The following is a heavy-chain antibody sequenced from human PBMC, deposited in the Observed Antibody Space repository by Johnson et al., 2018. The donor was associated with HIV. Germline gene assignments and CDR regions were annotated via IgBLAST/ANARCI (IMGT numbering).Heavy chain of an antibody. J-gene: IGHJ3*02. Sequence: VQLVESGGGVVQPGRSLRLSCAASGFTFSSYGMHWVRQAPGKGLEWVSVIYSGGSTYYADSVKGRFTISRDNSKNTLYLQMNSLRVEDTAVYYCARDFRYSSSWYDAFDIWGQGTRVTVSS. D-gene: IGHD6-13*01. V-gene: IGHV3-66*01. CDR2: IYSGGST. CDR3: ARDFRYSSSWYDAFDI. CDR1: GFTFSSYG.